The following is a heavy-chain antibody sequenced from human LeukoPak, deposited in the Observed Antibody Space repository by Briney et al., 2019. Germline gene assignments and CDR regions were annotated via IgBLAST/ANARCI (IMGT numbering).Heavy chain of an antibody. J-gene: IGHJ4*02. V-gene: IGHV1-3*01. Sequence: GASVKVSCTASGYTFTSYAMHWVRQAPGQRLEWMGWINAGNGNTKYSQKFQGRVTITRDTSASTAYMELSSLRSEDTAVYYCARESQEGAFDYWGQGTLVTVSS. CDR2: INAGNGNT. CDR1: GYTFTSYA. CDR3: ARESQEGAFDY.